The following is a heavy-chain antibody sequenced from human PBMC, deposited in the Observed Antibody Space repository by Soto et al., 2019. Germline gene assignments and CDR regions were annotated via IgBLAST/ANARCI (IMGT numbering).Heavy chain of an antibody. CDR3: VRQAKVRTVTANVRYYYGLDV. V-gene: IGHV3-23*01. J-gene: IGHJ6*01. CDR2: LGDSGGGT. CDR1: GFTFSNYD. Sequence: PGGSLILSWAASGFTFSNYDMSWVRHAPWKGLEWVSVLGDSGGGTDYADSVKGRCTISRDNAKNTLYLELNSLRAEDTAVYYCVRQAKVRTVTANVRYYYGLDVWGHGTTVTVSS. D-gene: IGHD3-10*01.